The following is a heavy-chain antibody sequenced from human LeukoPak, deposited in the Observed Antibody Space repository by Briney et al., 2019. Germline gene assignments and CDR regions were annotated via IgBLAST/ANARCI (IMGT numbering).Heavy chain of an antibody. Sequence: GGSLRLSCAASGFTFSSYAMTWVRQAPGKGLEWVTAISGSDGSTYYADSVKGRFTTSRDNSKNTLYLQMNSLRAEDTAVYYCAKDQGYYGSGSYKEYFQHWGQGTLVTVS. V-gene: IGHV3-23*01. CDR2: ISGSDGST. D-gene: IGHD3-10*01. CDR1: GFTFSSYA. CDR3: AKDQGYYGSGSYKEYFQH. J-gene: IGHJ1*01.